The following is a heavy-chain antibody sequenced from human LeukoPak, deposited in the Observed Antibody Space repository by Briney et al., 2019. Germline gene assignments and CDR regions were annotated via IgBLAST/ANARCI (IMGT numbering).Heavy chain of an antibody. CDR2: ISYDGSNK. CDR1: GFTFSSYS. J-gene: IGHJ4*02. D-gene: IGHD2-15*01. V-gene: IGHV3-30*03. Sequence: GGSLRLSCAASGFTFSSYSMNWVRQAPGKGLEWVAVISYDGSNKYYADSVKGRFTISRDNSKNTLYLQMNSLRAEDTAVYYCARDRRRYCSGGSCWGGGDYWGQGTLVTVSS. CDR3: ARDRRRYCSGGSCWGGGDY.